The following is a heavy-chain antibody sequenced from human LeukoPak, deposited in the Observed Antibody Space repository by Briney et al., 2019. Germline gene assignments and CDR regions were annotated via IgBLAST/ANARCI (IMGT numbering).Heavy chain of an antibody. J-gene: IGHJ5*02. D-gene: IGHD6-19*01. Sequence: ASVTVSCKASGYTFTSYGISWVRQAPGQGLEWMGWISAYNGNTNYAQKLQGRVTMTTDTSTSTAYMELRSLRSDDTAVYYCARARYSSGWAPNWFDPWGQGTLVTVSS. CDR2: ISAYNGNT. CDR1: GYTFTSYG. V-gene: IGHV1-18*01. CDR3: ARARYSSGWAPNWFDP.